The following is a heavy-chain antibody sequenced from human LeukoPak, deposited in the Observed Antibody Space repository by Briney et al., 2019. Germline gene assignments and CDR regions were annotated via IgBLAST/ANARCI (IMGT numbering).Heavy chain of an antibody. CDR3: ARGAAVATINY. V-gene: IGHV1-69*13. CDR1: GGTFSSYA. J-gene: IGHJ4*02. Sequence: ASVKVSCKASGGTFSSYAISWVRQAPGQGLEWMGGIIPIFGTANYAQKFQGRVTITADESTSTAYIELSSLRSEDTAVYYCARGAAVATINYWGQGTLVTVSS. D-gene: IGHD5-24*01. CDR2: IIPIFGTA.